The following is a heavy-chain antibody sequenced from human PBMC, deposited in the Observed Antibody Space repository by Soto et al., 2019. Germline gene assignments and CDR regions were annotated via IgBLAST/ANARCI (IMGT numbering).Heavy chain of an antibody. CDR3: ARGSPYGDYCDY. Sequence: PSETLSLTCTVSGGSISSGGYYWSWIRQHPGKGLEWVGYIYYSGSTYYNPSLKSRVTISVDTSKNQFSLKLSSVTAADTAVYYCARGSPYGDYCDYWGQGTLVTSPQ. V-gene: IGHV4-31*03. CDR2: IYYSGST. J-gene: IGHJ4*02. CDR1: GGSISSGGYY. D-gene: IGHD4-17*01.